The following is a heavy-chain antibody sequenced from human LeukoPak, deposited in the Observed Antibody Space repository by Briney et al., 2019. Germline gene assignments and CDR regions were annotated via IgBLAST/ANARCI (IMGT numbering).Heavy chain of an antibody. CDR2: ISGSGDST. D-gene: IGHD3-10*01. CDR1: GFTFSNHA. J-gene: IGHJ4*02. Sequence: GGSLRLSCATSGFTFSNHAMTWVRQAPGMGPEWVSGISGSGDSTYYADSVRGRFTISRDNSKNTLDLQMNSLRAEDTALYYCAKKPYSSGLGAHYFDYWGQGTLVTVSS. CDR3: AKKPYSSGLGAHYFDY. V-gene: IGHV3-23*01.